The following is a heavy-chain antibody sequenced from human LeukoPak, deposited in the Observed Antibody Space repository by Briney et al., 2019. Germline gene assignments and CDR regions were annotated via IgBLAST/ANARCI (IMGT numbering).Heavy chain of an antibody. CDR1: GYTFTSYA. J-gene: IGHJ3*02. CDR3: ARDRNPRYFDWLGVGNAFDI. Sequence: ASVKVSCEASGYTFTSYAMNWVRQAPGQGLEWMGWINTNTGNPTYAQGFTGRFVFSLDTSVSTAYLQISSLKAEDTAVYYCARDRNPRYFDWLGVGNAFDIWGQGTMVTVSS. D-gene: IGHD3-9*01. CDR2: INTNTGNP. V-gene: IGHV7-4-1*02.